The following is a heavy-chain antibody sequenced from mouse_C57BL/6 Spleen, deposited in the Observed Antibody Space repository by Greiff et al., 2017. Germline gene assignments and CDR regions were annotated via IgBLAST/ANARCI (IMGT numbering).Heavy chain of an antibody. Sequence: QVQLQQPGAELVKPGASVKLSCKASGYTFTSYWMHWVKQRPGQGLEWIGMIHPNSGSTNYNEKFKSKATLTVDKSSSTAYMQRSSLTSEDSAVYYCARDCFITTAVGYVGVRGTGATVTVAS. CDR2: IHPNSGST. D-gene: IGHD1-1*01. CDR1: GYTFTSYW. CDR3: ARDCFITTAVGYVGV. V-gene: IGHV1-64*01. J-gene: IGHJ1*03.